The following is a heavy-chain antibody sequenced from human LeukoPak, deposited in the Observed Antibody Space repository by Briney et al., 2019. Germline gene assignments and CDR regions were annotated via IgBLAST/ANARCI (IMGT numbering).Heavy chain of an antibody. Sequence: GRSLRLSCAASGFTFRSYGMHWVRQAPGKGLEWVAVISYDGSTKYQTDSVKGRFTISRDNSKNTLYLQMDSLGAEDTAVYYCVKDRSPGIAVAGTGYYFDYWGQGTLVTVSS. D-gene: IGHD6-19*01. CDR3: VKDRSPGIAVAGTGYYFDY. V-gene: IGHV3-30*18. J-gene: IGHJ4*02. CDR2: ISYDGSTK. CDR1: GFTFRSYG.